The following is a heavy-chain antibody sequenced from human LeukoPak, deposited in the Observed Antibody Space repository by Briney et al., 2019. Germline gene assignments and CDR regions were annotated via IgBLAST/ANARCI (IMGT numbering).Heavy chain of an antibody. D-gene: IGHD2-15*01. V-gene: IGHV3-74*01. CDR3: AREGCSGGSCYIDY. CDR1: GFTFDDYT. J-gene: IGHJ4*02. Sequence: PGGSLRLSCAASGFTFDDYTMHWVRQAPGKGLLWVSRINRDGDFTDYADSAKGRFSISRDNAKNTLYLQWNRLRAEDTAVYYCAREGCSGGSCYIDYWGQGTLVTVSS. CDR2: INRDGDFT.